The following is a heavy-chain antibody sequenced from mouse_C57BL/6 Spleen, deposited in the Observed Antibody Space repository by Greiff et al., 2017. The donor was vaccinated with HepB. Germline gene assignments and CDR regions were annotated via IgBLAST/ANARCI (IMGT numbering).Heavy chain of an antibody. D-gene: IGHD4-1*01. V-gene: IGHV1-26*01. Sequence: VQLQQSGPELVKPGASVKISCKASGYTFTDYYMNWVKQSHGKSLEWIGDINPNNGGTSYNQKFKGKATLTVDKSSSTAYMELRSLTSEDSAVYYCARREGGTLFAYWGQGTLVTVSA. CDR2: INPNNGGT. J-gene: IGHJ3*01. CDR1: GYTFTDYY. CDR3: ARREGGTLFAY.